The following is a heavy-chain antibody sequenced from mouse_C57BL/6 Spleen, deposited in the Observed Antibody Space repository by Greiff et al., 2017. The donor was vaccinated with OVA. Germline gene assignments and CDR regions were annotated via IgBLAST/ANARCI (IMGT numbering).Heavy chain of an antibody. CDR1: GFTFSDYG. V-gene: IGHV5-17*01. J-gene: IGHJ2*01. CDR2: ISSGSSTI. Sequence: EVLLVESGGGLVKPGGSLKLSCAASGFTFSDYGMHWVRQAPETGLEWVAYISSGSSTIYSADTVRGRFTISRDNAKNTLFLQMTSLGSEDTAMYYCARNGYGDYFDYWGQGTTLTVSS. D-gene: IGHD1-1*01. CDR3: ARNGYGDYFDY.